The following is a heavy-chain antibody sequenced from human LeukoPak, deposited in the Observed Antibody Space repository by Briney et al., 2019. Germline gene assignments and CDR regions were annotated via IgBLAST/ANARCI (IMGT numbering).Heavy chain of an antibody. CDR3: AKGSIVGATSYYYMDV. V-gene: IGHV3-48*03. J-gene: IGHJ6*03. CDR1: GFTFSSYE. CDR2: ISSSGSTI. D-gene: IGHD1-26*01. Sequence: GGSLRLSCAASGFTFSSYEMNWVRQAPGKGLEWVSYISSSGSTIYYADSVKGRFTISRDNSKNTLYLQMNSLRAEDTAVYYCAKGSIVGATSYYYMDVWGKGTTVTISS.